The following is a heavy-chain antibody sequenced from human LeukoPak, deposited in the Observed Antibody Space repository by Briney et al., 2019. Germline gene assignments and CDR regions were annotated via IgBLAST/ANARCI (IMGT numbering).Heavy chain of an antibody. V-gene: IGHV4-39*07. Sequence: SETLSLTCTVSGGSISSSGYSWGWIRQPPGKGLEWIGSVYYSGSTYYNPSLKSRVTISVDTSKNQFSLNRISVTAADTAYYMDVWGKRTTVTGSS. CDR1: GGSISSSGYS. J-gene: IGHJ6*03. CDR2: VYYSGST. CDR3: V.